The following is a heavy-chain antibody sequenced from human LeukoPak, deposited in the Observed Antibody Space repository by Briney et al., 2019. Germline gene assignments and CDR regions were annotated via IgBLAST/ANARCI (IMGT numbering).Heavy chain of an antibody. Sequence: GGSLRLSCAASGFTFSSYAMSWVRQAPGKGLEWVSSISGSGGSKYYADSVKGRFTISRDNSKTTLYLQMNSMRAEDTAVYYCAKRVRAGAGTWGQGTLVTVSS. D-gene: IGHD6-19*01. CDR1: GFTFSSYA. V-gene: IGHV3-23*01. J-gene: IGHJ4*02. CDR2: ISGSGGSK. CDR3: AKRVRAGAGT.